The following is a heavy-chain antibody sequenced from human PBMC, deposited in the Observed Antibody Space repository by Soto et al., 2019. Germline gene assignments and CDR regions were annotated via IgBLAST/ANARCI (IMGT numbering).Heavy chain of an antibody. CDR2: IYYSGST. D-gene: IGHD5-18*01. CDR1: GGSISSGGYY. CDR3: ARDTGGYSYGPPAYFDY. V-gene: IGHV4-31*03. Sequence: SETLSLTCTVSGGSISSGGYYWSWIRQHPGKGLEWIGYIYYSGSTYYNPSLKSRVTISVDTSKNQFSLKLSSVTAADTAVYYCARDTGGYSYGPPAYFDYWGQGALVTVSS. J-gene: IGHJ4*02.